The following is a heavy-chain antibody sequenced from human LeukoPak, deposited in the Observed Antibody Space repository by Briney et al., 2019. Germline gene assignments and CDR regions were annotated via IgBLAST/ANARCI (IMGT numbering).Heavy chain of an antibody. CDR2: IIPILGIA. CDR3: ARDEGTYYYGSSGPSPLDY. D-gene: IGHD3-22*01. Sequence: ASVKVSCKASGGTFSSYAISWVRQAPGQGLEWMGRIIPILGIANYAQKFQGRVTITADKSTSTAYMELSSLRSEDTAVYYCARDEGTYYYGSSGPSPLDYWGQGTLVTVSS. J-gene: IGHJ4*02. V-gene: IGHV1-69*04. CDR1: GGTFSSYA.